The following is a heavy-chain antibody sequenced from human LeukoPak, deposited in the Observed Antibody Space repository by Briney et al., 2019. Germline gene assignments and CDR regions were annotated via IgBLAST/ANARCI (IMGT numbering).Heavy chain of an antibody. J-gene: IGHJ5*02. V-gene: IGHV4-30-4*01. D-gene: IGHD2/OR15-2a*01. CDR1: GGSISSGDYY. CDR3: ARVGFYGFDP. CDR2: IYYSGST. Sequence: SQTLSLTCTVPGGSISSGDYYWSWIRQPPGKGLEWIGYIYYSGSTYYNPSLKSRVTISVDTSKNQFSLKLSSVTAADTAVYHCARVGFYGFDPWGQGTLVTVSS.